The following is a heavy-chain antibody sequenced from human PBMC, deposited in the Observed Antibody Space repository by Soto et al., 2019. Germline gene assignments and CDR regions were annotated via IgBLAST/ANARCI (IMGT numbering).Heavy chain of an antibody. D-gene: IGHD3-22*01. Sequence: PGGSLRLSCAASEFTFSNYAMSWVRQAPGKGLEWVSAISYGGGTTYYADSVKGRFTISRDNSKNTLYLQMNSLRAEDTAVYYCARSTRITMIVVVIPALDYWGQGTLVTVSS. V-gene: IGHV3-23*01. CDR3: ARSTRITMIVVVIPALDY. CDR2: ISYGGGTT. CDR1: EFTFSNYA. J-gene: IGHJ4*02.